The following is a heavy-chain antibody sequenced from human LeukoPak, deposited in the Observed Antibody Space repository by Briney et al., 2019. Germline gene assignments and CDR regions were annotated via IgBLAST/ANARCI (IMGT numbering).Heavy chain of an antibody. Sequence: ASEKVSCKVSGYTLTELSMHWVRQAPGKGLEWMGGFDPEDGETIYAQKFLGRVTMTEDTSTDTAYMELSSLRSEDTAVYYCAGAYCGGDCPPLVPWGQGTLVTVSS. CDR1: GYTLTELS. D-gene: IGHD2-21*01. CDR3: AGAYCGGDCPPLVP. CDR2: FDPEDGET. V-gene: IGHV1-24*01. J-gene: IGHJ5*02.